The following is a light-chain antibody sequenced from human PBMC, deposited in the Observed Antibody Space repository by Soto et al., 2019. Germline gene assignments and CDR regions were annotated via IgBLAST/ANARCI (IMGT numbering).Light chain of an antibody. CDR1: SSNIGAGYD. CDR2: GNS. V-gene: IGLV1-40*01. CDR3: QSYDSSLSGFVV. Sequence: QAVVTQPPSVSGAPGQRVTISCTGSSSNIGAGYDVHWYQQLPGTAPKLLIYGNSNRPSGVPDRFSGSKSGTSASLAITGLQAEDEADYYCQSYDSSLSGFVVFGGGTKVTDL. J-gene: IGLJ2*01.